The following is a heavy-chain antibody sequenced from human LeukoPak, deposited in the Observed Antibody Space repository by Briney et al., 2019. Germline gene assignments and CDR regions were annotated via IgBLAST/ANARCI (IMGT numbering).Heavy chain of an antibody. V-gene: IGHV1-2*02. Sequence: ASVKVSCKASGYTFTDYYMHWVRQAPGQGLEWMGWINPNRGGTNYAQKFQGGVTMTRDTSISTAYMELSRLSSDDTAVYYCARGAWGGYELRFDYWGQGTLVAVSS. CDR2: INPNRGGT. J-gene: IGHJ4*02. D-gene: IGHD5-12*01. CDR1: GYTFTDYY. CDR3: ARGAWGGYELRFDY.